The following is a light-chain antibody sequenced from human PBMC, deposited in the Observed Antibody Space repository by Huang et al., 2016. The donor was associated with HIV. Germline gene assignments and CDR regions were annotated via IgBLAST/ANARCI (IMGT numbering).Light chain of an antibody. CDR3: QQYYTPPLT. CDR2: AAS. J-gene: IGKJ4*01. V-gene: IGKV1-NL1*01. CDR1: QDIRNS. Sequence: DIQMTQSPSSLSASVGDSVTITCRACQDIRNSLAWYQQKPGKAPKLHLYAASRLESGVPSMFSGGGSGTYYTLPISGLQPEDFATYYCQQYYTPPLTFGGGTKVEIK.